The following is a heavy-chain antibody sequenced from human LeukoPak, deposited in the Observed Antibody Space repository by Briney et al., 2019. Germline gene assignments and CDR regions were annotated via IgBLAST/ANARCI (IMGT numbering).Heavy chain of an antibody. J-gene: IGHJ6*02. Sequence: GRCPRLSPVASGVIFGVFALFLVRRVSGEGLELVSGISWNSGSIGYADSVKGRVTISRDNAKNSLYLQMNSLGAEDTALYYCAKGVRGGYDYYGVDVWGQGTTVTVSS. V-gene: IGHV3-9*01. CDR3: AKGVRGGYDYYGVDV. CDR2: ISWNSGSI. CDR1: GVIFGVFA. D-gene: IGHD3-10*02.